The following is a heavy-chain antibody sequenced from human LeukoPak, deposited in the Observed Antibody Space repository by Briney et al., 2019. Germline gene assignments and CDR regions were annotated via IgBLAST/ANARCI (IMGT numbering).Heavy chain of an antibody. J-gene: IGHJ4*02. CDR1: GGSISGYY. CDR3: ARIGRYSSTWYGDY. CDR2: IYSDGST. V-gene: IGHV4-59*08. D-gene: IGHD6-13*01. Sequence: TSETLSLTCTVSGGSISGYYWSWFRQPPGKGLEWIGYIYSDGSTSNNPSLRSPVTISVDTSKNQFSLILSSVTAADTAVYYCARIGRYSSTWYGDYWGQGTLVTVSS.